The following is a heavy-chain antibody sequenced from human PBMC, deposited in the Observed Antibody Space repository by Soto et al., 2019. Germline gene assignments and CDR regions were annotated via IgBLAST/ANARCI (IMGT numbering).Heavy chain of an antibody. Sequence: PSETLSLTCTVSGGSISSYYWSWIRQPPWKGLEWIGYIYYSGSTNYNPSLKSRVTISVDTSKNQFSLKLSSVTAADTAVYYCARGPSPLQDYGDYNYYYYYMDVWGKGTTVTVSS. D-gene: IGHD4-17*01. CDR3: ARGPSPLQDYGDYNYYYYYMDV. CDR1: GGSISSYY. V-gene: IGHV4-59*01. CDR2: IYYSGST. J-gene: IGHJ6*03.